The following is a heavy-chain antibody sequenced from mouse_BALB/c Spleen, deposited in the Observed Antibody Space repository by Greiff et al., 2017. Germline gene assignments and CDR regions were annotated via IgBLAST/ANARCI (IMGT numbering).Heavy chain of an antibody. J-gene: IGHJ4*01. CDR1: GFTFSSFG. V-gene: IGHV5-17*02. Sequence: VQLKESGGGLVQPGGSRKLSCAASGFTFSSFGMHWVRQAPEKGLEWVAYISSGSSTIYYADTVKGRFTISRDNPKNTLFLQMTSLRSEDTAMYYCARTTAYYAMDYWGQGTSVTVSS. CDR2: ISSGSSTI. CDR3: ARTTAYYAMDY. D-gene: IGHD1-2*01.